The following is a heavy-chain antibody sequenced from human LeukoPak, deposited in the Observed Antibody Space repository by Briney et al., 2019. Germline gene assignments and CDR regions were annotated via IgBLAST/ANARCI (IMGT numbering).Heavy chain of an antibody. V-gene: IGHV4-59*01. CDR1: GGSISSYY. D-gene: IGHD1-26*01. CDR2: IYYSGST. J-gene: IGHJ5*02. CDR3: ARSGSYYWFDP. Sequence: SEILSLTCTVSGGSISSYYWSWIRQPPGKGLEWIGYIYYSGSTNYNPSLKSRVTISVDTSKNQFSLKLSSVTAADTAVYYCARSGSYYWFDPWGQGTLVTVSS.